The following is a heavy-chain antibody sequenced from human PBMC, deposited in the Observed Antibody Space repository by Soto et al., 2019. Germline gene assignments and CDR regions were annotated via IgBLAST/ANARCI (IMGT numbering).Heavy chain of an antibody. CDR1: GGTFKNSA. D-gene: IGHD1-26*01. CDR3: ARAEVGSTTRIDY. J-gene: IGHJ4*02. CDR2: IMPIFRRA. Sequence: SVKVSCKASGGTFKNSAISWVRQVPGQGLEWMGGIMPIFRRADYAQKFQGRVTITADKSTSTVYMELSSLGSEDTAIYYCARAEVGSTTRIDYWGQGTLLTVSS. V-gene: IGHV1-69*06.